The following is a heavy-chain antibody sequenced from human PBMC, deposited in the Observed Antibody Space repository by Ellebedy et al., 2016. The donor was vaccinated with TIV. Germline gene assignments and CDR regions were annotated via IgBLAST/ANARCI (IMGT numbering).Heavy chain of an antibody. J-gene: IGHJ4*02. CDR3: ARGGNWGLAY. V-gene: IGHV4-34*01. CDR2: INHSGST. CDR1: GCSISTYF. Sequence: ESLKISXTVSGCSISTYFWNWIRQHPGKGLEWIGEINHSGSTNYNPSLKSRVTISVDTSKNQFSLKLNSVTAADTAVYYCARGGNWGLAYWGQGTLVTVSA. D-gene: IGHD7-27*01.